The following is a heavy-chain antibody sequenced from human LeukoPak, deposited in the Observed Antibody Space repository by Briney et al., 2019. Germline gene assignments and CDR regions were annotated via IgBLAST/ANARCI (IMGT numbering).Heavy chain of an antibody. J-gene: IGHJ4*02. V-gene: IGHV3-23*01. CDR3: AKRGSSGWYGLDY. CDR2: ISGSGGST. Sequence: GGSLRLSCAASGFTFSSYAMSWVRQAPGKGLEWVSAISGSGGSTYYADSVKGRFTISRDNSKNTLYLQMNSLRAEDAAVYYCAKRGSSGWYGLDYWGQGTLVTVSS. D-gene: IGHD6-19*01. CDR1: GFTFSSYA.